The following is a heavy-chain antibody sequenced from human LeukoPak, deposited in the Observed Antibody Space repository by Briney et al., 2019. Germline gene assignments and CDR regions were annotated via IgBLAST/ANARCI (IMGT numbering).Heavy chain of an antibody. V-gene: IGHV3-23*01. J-gene: IGHJ4*02. Sequence: GGSLRLSCAASGFTFSSYAMSWVRQAPGKGLEWVSAISGSGGSTYYADSVKGRFTISRDNSKNTLYLQMNSLRVEDTAVYYCAKWNGIQLWLSEWAQGTLVTVSS. CDR2: ISGSGGST. CDR3: AKWNGIQLWLSE. D-gene: IGHD5-18*01. CDR1: GFTFSSYA.